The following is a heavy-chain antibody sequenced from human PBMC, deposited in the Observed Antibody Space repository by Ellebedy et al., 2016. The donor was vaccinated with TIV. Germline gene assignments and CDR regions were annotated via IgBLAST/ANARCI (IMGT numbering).Heavy chain of an antibody. CDR2: ISAGGST. Sequence: GESLKISCAASGFTVSSIAMSWVRQAPGKGLEWVSTISAGGSTYYADSAKGRFTISRDNAKNSLYLQMNSLRAEDTAVYYCARDLGVTTVYYFDYWGQGTLVTVSS. CDR1: GFTVSSIA. CDR3: ARDLGVTTVYYFDY. J-gene: IGHJ4*02. D-gene: IGHD4-17*01. V-gene: IGHV3-23*01.